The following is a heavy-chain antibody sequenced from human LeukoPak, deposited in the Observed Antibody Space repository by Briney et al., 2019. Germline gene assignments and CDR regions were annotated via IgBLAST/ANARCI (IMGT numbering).Heavy chain of an antibody. D-gene: IGHD6-6*01. J-gene: IGHJ4*02. Sequence: PGGSLRLSCAASGFTFSSYEMNWVRQAPGKGLEWVSYISSSGSTIYYADSVKGRFTISRDNAKNSLYLQMNSLRAEDTAVYYCASGSEASPSIAALTCFDYWGQGTLVTVSS. V-gene: IGHV3-48*03. CDR2: ISSSGSTI. CDR1: GFTFSSYE. CDR3: ASGSEASPSIAALTCFDY.